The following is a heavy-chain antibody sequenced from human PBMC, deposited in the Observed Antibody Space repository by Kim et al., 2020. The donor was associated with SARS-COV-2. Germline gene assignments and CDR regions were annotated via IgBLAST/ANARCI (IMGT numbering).Heavy chain of an antibody. CDR3: ARVILGPIGAYFDY. D-gene: IGHD3-16*02. J-gene: IGHJ4*02. CDR2: IYYSGST. CDR1: GGSISSYY. V-gene: IGHV4-59*13. Sequence: SETLSLTCTVSGGSISSYYWSWIRQPPGKGLEWIGYIYYSGSTNYNPSLKSRVTISVDTSKNQFSLKLSSVTAADTAVYYCARVILGPIGAYFDYWGQGTLVTVSS.